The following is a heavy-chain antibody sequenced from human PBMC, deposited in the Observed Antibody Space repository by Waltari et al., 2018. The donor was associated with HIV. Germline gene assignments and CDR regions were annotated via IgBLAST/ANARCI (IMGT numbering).Heavy chain of an antibody. D-gene: IGHD6-13*01. V-gene: IGHV1-46*01. J-gene: IGHJ4*02. CDR2: INPSGGYT. CDR1: GYTFTSSY. CDR3: ARVAYSSSWTPPFDY. Sequence: QVQLMQSGAAVKKPGVSVKVSCKASGYTFTSSYTHWVRQAPGQGLEWMGIINPSGGYTSYAQKFQGRVTMTRDTSTSTVYMELSSLRSDDAAVYYCARVAYSSSWTPPFDYWGQGTLVTVSS.